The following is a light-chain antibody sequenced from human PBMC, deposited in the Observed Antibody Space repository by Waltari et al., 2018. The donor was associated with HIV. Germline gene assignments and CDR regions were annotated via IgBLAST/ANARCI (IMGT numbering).Light chain of an antibody. Sequence: QSVLTQPPSASGTPGQRVTISCSGSSSNIGRNTVNWYQQLPGTAPKLLLYSNNQRPSGVPDRFSGSKSGTSASLAINGLQSEDEADYYCAAWDDSLNGYVFGTGTKVTVL. CDR3: AAWDDSLNGYV. CDR1: SSNIGRNT. J-gene: IGLJ1*01. V-gene: IGLV1-44*01. CDR2: SNN.